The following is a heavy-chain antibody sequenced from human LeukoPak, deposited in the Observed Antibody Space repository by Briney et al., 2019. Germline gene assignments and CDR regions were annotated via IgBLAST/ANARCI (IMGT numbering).Heavy chain of an antibody. Sequence: GGSLRLSCAASGFTFSSYGMHWVRQAPGKGLEWVAVISYDGSNKYYADSVKGRFTISRDNSENTLYLQMNSLRAEDTAVYYCAKESSGYSYGLYYYYGMDVWGQGTTVTVSS. V-gene: IGHV3-30*18. CDR2: ISYDGSNK. CDR3: AKESSGYSYGLYYYYGMDV. D-gene: IGHD5-18*01. CDR1: GFTFSSYG. J-gene: IGHJ6*02.